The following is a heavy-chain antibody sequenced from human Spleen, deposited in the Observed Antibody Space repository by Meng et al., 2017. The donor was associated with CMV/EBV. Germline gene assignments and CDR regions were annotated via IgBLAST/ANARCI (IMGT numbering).Heavy chain of an antibody. CDR2: INHSGST. CDR3: ARGYYDSGWFDP. Sequence: QVQLQQWGAGLLKPSEXLSLTCAVYGGSFSGYYWSWILQPPGKGLEWIGEINHSGSTNYNPSLKSRVTISVDTSKNQFSLKLSSVTAADTAVYYCARGYYDSGWFDPWGQGTLVTVSS. V-gene: IGHV4-34*01. D-gene: IGHD3-3*01. CDR1: GGSFSGYY. J-gene: IGHJ5*02.